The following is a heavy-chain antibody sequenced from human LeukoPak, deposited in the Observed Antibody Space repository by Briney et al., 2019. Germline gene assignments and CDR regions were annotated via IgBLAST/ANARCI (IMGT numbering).Heavy chain of an antibody. CDR2: IIPIFGTA. V-gene: IGHV1-69*05. D-gene: IGHD3-22*01. CDR3: ATSRGAYYYDSSGSDRAFDI. Sequence: SVKVSCTASGGTFSSYAISWVRQAPGQGLEWMGGIIPIFGTANYAQKFQGRVTITTDESTSTAYMELSSLRSEDTAVYYCATSRGAYYYDSSGSDRAFDIWGQGTMVTVSS. J-gene: IGHJ3*02. CDR1: GGTFSSYA.